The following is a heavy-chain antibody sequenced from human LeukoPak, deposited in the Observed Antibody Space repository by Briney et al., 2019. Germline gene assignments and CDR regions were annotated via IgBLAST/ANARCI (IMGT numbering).Heavy chain of an antibody. Sequence: SVKVSCKASGGTFSSYAISWVRQAPGQGLEWMGGIIPIFGTANYAQKFQGRVTITADKSTSTAYMELSSLRSEDTAVYYCARVGESNYDFWSGYYYNWFDPWGQGTLVTVSS. CDR1: GGTFSSYA. CDR3: ARVGESNYDFWSGYYYNWFDP. V-gene: IGHV1-69*06. CDR2: IIPIFGTA. D-gene: IGHD3-3*01. J-gene: IGHJ5*02.